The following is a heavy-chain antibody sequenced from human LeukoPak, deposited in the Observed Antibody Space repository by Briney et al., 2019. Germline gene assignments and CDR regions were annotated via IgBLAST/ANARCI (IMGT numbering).Heavy chain of an antibody. CDR3: ARQAAGLTFDY. CDR2: IWSDATNR. V-gene: IGHV3-33*01. D-gene: IGHD6-13*01. J-gene: IGHJ4*02. CDR1: VFIFSHSV. Sequence: PGGALRVSCAASVFIFSHSVMHSVRPAPGKGVEWVAVIWSDATNRFYGASVQGRLTISRANAENTLSLQTNSLRAEDTAVYYWARQAAGLTFDYWGEGTLVTVSS.